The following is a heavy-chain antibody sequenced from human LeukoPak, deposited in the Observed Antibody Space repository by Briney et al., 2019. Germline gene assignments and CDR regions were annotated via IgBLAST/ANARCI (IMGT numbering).Heavy chain of an antibody. D-gene: IGHD1-26*01. V-gene: IGHV1-69*04. CDR3: ARVVDSGWYFDL. Sequence: SVKVSCKASGGTFSSYAISWVRQAPGQGLEWMGRIIPILGIANYAQKFQGRVTITADKSTSTAYMELSSLRSEDTAVYYCARVVDSGWYFDLWGRGTLVTVSS. CDR1: GGTFSSYA. J-gene: IGHJ2*01. CDR2: IIPILGIA.